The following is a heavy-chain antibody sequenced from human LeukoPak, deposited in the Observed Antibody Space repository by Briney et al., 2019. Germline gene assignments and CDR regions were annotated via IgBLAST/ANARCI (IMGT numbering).Heavy chain of an antibody. CDR2: IYYRGST. V-gene: IGHV4-59*01. D-gene: IGHD6-19*01. CDR1: GGSISSYY. Sequence: PSETLSLTCTVSGGSISSYYWGWVRQPPGKGLEWVGCIYYRGSTNYNASLKSRVTISVDTSKNQSSLKLSSVTAADTAVYYCARGKELSSGWYVAFPDYYYYYYMDVWGEGTTVTVSS. CDR3: ARGKELSSGWYVAFPDYYYYYYMDV. J-gene: IGHJ6*03.